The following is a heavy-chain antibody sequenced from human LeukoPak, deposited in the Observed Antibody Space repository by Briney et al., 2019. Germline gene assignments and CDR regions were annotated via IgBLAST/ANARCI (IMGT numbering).Heavy chain of an antibody. D-gene: IGHD3-10*01. CDR3: AGRLVSWFGELSL. Sequence: GASVKVSCKASGYTFTSYYMHWVRQAPGQGLEWMGIINPSGGSTSYAQKFQGRVTMTEDTSTDTAYMELSSLRSEDTAVYYCAGRLVSWFGELSLWGQGTLVTVSS. V-gene: IGHV1-46*01. CDR1: GYTFTSYY. J-gene: IGHJ4*02. CDR2: INPSGGST.